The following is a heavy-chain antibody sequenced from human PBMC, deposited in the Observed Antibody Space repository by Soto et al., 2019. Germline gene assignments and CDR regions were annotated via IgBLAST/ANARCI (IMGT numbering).Heavy chain of an antibody. CDR3: ERALEGSSSIAFDI. Sequence: ASVKVSCKASGGTFSSYAISWVRQAPGQGLEWMGGIIPIFGTANYAQKFQGRVTITADESTSTAYMELSSLRSEDTAVHYCERALEGSSSIAFDIWGQGTMVTVSS. D-gene: IGHD6-6*01. J-gene: IGHJ3*02. CDR2: IIPIFGTA. V-gene: IGHV1-69*13. CDR1: GGTFSSYA.